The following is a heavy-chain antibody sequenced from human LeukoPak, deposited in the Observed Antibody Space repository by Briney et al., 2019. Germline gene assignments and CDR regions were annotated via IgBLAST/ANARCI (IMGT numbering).Heavy chain of an antibody. CDR3: AKERRLSGSYSDY. J-gene: IGHJ4*02. CDR1: GFTFSSYS. D-gene: IGHD1-26*01. V-gene: IGHV3-21*04. CDR2: ISSSSSYI. Sequence: GGSLRLSCAASGFTFSSYSMNWVRQAPGKGLEWVSSISSSSSYIYYADSVKGRFTISRDNAKNTLYLQMNSLRAEDTAVYYCAKERRLSGSYSDYWGQGTLVTVSS.